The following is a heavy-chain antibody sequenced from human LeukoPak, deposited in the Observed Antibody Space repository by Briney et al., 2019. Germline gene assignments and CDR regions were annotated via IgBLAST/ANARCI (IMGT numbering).Heavy chain of an antibody. CDR3: VNRGDVYDYGDTNPFDY. CDR2: ISSSGSTI. Sequence: TGGSLRLSCAASGFTFSSYWMSWVRQAPGKGLEWVSYISSSGSTIYYAASVKGRFTISRDNAKNSLYLQMNSLRAEDTAVYYCVNRGDVYDYGDTNPFDYWGQGTLVTVSS. CDR1: GFTFSSYW. V-gene: IGHV3-48*04. J-gene: IGHJ4*02. D-gene: IGHD4-17*01.